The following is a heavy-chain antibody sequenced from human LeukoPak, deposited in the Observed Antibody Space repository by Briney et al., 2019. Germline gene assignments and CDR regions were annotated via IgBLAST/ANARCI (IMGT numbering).Heavy chain of an antibody. J-gene: IGHJ4*02. V-gene: IGHV3-23*01. CDR1: GFTFSSYA. D-gene: IGHD6-13*01. CDR3: AKSGRSSIKNPPDY. CDR2: ISGSGGST. Sequence: QPGGSLRLSCAAFGFTFSSYAMSWVRQAPGKGLEWVSAISGSGGSTYYADSVKGRFTISRDNSKNTLYLQMNSLRAEDTAVYYCAKSGRSSIKNPPDYWGQGTLVTVSS.